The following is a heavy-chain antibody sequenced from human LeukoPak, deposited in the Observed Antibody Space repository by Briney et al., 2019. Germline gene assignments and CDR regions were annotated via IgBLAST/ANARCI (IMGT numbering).Heavy chain of an antibody. CDR1: GFTFSSYS. CDR2: ISSSSTI. Sequence: GGSLRLSCAASGFTFSSYSMNWVRQAPGKGLEWVSYISSSSTIYYADSVKGRFTISRDNAKNSLYLQMNSLRAEDTAVYYCASVKADYWGQGTLVTVSS. J-gene: IGHJ4*02. V-gene: IGHV3-48*04. D-gene: IGHD3-16*02. CDR3: ASVKADY.